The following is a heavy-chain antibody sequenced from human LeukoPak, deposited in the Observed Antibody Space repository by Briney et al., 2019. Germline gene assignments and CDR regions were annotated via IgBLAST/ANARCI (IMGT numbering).Heavy chain of an antibody. CDR1: GYSLSSGYL. J-gene: IGHJ4*02. Sequence: SETLSLTCAVSGYSLSSGYLWGWSRQPRGKGLEWNGSIYHSGSTYYNPSLKSRVTISVDTSKNQFSLKLSSVTAAETAVYYCARRQTMTTVTTNLYYFDYWGQGTMVTVSS. D-gene: IGHD4-11*01. CDR3: ARRQTMTTVTTNLYYFDY. CDR2: IYHSGST. V-gene: IGHV4-38-2*01.